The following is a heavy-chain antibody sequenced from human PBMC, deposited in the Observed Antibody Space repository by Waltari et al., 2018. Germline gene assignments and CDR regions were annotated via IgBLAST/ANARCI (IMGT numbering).Heavy chain of an antibody. D-gene: IGHD3-10*01. J-gene: IGHJ4*02. Sequence: QVQLQESGPGLVKPSETLSLTCTVSGGSISSYYWSWIRQPPGKGLEWIGYIYYSGSTNYNPSLKSRVTISVDTSKNQFSLKLSSVTAADTAVYYCARSTPYGHGFDYWGQGTLVTVSS. CDR1: GGSISSYY. V-gene: IGHV4-59*08. CDR3: ARSTPYGHGFDY. CDR2: IYYSGST.